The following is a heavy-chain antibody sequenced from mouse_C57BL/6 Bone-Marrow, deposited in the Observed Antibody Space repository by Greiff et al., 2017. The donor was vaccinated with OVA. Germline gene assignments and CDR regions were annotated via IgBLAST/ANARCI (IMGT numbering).Heavy chain of an antibody. Sequence: QVQLQQSGPGLVAPSQCLSLTCTVSGFSFTSYAISWVRQPPGKGLEWLGVIWTGGGTNSNSALKSRLSICKDNSKSQVFLKMNSLQTDDTARYYCARKGGIYYGYDEGAYYAMDYWGQGTSVTVSS. D-gene: IGHD2-2*01. CDR3: ARKGGIYYGYDEGAYYAMDY. V-gene: IGHV2-9-1*01. CDR1: GFSFTSYA. J-gene: IGHJ4*01. CDR2: IWTGGGT.